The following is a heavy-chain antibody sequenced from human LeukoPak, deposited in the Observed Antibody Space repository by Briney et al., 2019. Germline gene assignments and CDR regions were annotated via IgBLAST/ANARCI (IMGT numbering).Heavy chain of an antibody. CDR1: GGTFSSYA. CDR3: ASQYYYDSSGYLDY. Sequence: SVKVSCKASGGTFSSYAISWVRQAPGQGLEWMGGIIPIFGTANYAQKFQGRVTITADKSTNTACMELSSLRSEDTAVYYCASQYYYDSSGYLDYWGQGTLVTVSS. V-gene: IGHV1-69*06. CDR2: IIPIFGTA. J-gene: IGHJ4*02. D-gene: IGHD3-22*01.